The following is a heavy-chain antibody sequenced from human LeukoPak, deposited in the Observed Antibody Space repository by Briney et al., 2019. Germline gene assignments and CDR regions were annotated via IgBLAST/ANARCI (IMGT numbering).Heavy chain of an antibody. V-gene: IGHV4-31*03. CDR2: MYYSGST. CDR3: ARGASGWFDP. D-gene: IGHD6-25*01. Sequence: SETLSLTCTVSGGSISSGGYYWSWIRQHPGKGLEWTGYMYYSGSTYYNPSLKSRVTISVDTSKNQFSLKLSSVTAADTAVYYCARGASGWFDPWGQGTLVTVSS. CDR1: GGSISSGGYY. J-gene: IGHJ5*02.